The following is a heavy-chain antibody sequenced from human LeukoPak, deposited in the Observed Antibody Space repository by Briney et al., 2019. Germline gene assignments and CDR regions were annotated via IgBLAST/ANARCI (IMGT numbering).Heavy chain of an antibody. V-gene: IGHV4-59*01. CDR3: ASSSSAMGFDY. J-gene: IGHJ4*02. CDR2: IYYSGST. CDR1: GGSISSYY. D-gene: IGHD6-6*01. Sequence: SETLSLTCTVSGGSISSYYWSWIRQPPGKGLEWIGYIYYSGSTNYNPSLKSRVTISVDTSKNQFSLKLSSVTAADTAVYYCASSSSAMGFDYWGQGALVTVSS.